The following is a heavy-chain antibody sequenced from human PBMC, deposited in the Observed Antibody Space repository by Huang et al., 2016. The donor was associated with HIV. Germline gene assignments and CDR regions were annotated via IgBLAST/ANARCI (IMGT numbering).Heavy chain of an antibody. V-gene: IGHV1-18*04. Sequence: QIRLVQSGAEVKKPGASVRVSCQASGYAFSDYGFSWVRPAPGQGPEWVGWIRACNGETNKGERFQGRVTVTTDTSATTVYMDLRSRRADDTAVYYCARDPKYHSFPYFRQRRGIEIWGQGTVVTVSS. D-gene: IGHD3-16*01. J-gene: IGHJ3*02. CDR2: IRACNGET. CDR1: GYAFSDYG. CDR3: ARDPKYHSFPYFRQRRGIEI.